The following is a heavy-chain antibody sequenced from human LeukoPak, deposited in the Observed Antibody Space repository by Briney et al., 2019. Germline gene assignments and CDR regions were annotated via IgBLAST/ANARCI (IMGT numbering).Heavy chain of an antibody. J-gene: IGHJ5*02. CDR1: GFTFSSYW. V-gene: IGHV3-21*01. CDR3: ARQELGESSVWFDP. Sequence: GGSLRLSCAASGFTFSSYWLNWVRPAPGKGLEWVSYISSSSSYIYYADSMKGRFTISRDNAKNSLYLQMNSLRAEDTAVYYCARQELGESSVWFDPWGQGTLVTVSS. CDR2: ISSSSSYI. D-gene: IGHD3-10*01.